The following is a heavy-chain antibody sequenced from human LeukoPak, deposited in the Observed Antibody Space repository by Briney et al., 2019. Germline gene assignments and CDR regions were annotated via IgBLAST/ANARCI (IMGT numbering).Heavy chain of an antibody. Sequence: SETLSLTCTVSGGSISSYYWSWIRQPPGKGLEWIGYIYYSGNTNYNPSLKSRVTISVDTSKNQFSLKLSSVTAADTAVYYCARSHDYGDYYFDYWGQGTLVTVSS. CDR2: IYYSGNT. J-gene: IGHJ4*02. D-gene: IGHD4-17*01. CDR1: GGSISSYY. V-gene: IGHV4-59*12. CDR3: ARSHDYGDYYFDY.